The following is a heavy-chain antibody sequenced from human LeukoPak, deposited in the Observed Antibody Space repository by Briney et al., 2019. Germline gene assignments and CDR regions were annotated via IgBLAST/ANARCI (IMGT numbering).Heavy chain of an antibody. CDR1: GYTFTGYY. J-gene: IGHJ4*02. D-gene: IGHD3-22*01. CDR2: INPNSGGT. V-gene: IGHV1-2*06. Sequence: ASVKVSCKASGYTFTGYYMHWVRQAPGQGLEWMGRINPNSGGTNYAQKFQGRVTMTRNTSISTAYMELSRLRSDDTAVYYCARAPGDSSGYIHWGQGTLVTVSS. CDR3: ARAPGDSSGYIH.